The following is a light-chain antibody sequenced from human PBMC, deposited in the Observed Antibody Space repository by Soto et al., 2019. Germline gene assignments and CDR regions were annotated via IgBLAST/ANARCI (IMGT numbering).Light chain of an antibody. CDR1: TSNIGSNT. Sequence: QSVLTQPPSASGTPGQRVTISCSGSTSNIGSNTVNWYQQLPGTAPKLLIYYNNQRPSGVPVRFSGSKSGTSASLAISGLQSEDEADYYCSSWDDSLTGSWVFGGGTKLTVL. CDR2: YNN. CDR3: SSWDDSLTGSWV. J-gene: IGLJ3*02. V-gene: IGLV1-44*01.